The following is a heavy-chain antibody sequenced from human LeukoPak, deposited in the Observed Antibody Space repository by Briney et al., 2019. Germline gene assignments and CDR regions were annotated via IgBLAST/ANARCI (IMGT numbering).Heavy chain of an antibody. CDR2: ISSSGTTI. D-gene: IGHD4-17*01. CDR3: ASYRYGDYAFDY. V-gene: IGHV3-48*04. J-gene: IGHJ4*02. CDR1: AFTFSSYV. Sequence: GGSLRLSCAASAFTFSSYVMHWVRQAPGKGLEWVSYISSSGTTIYYADSVKGRFTISRGNAKNSLYLQMNSLRAEDAAVYYCASYRYGDYAFDYWGQGTLVTVSS.